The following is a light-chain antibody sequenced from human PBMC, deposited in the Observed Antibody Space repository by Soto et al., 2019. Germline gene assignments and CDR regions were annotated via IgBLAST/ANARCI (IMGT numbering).Light chain of an antibody. J-gene: IGKJ5*01. V-gene: IGKV1-5*03. CDR2: KAS. CDR1: QSISSW. CDR3: QQYNSSPIT. Sequence: EIQMTQSPSTLSASLGDRVTITCRASQSISSWLAWYQQKPGKAPKLLIYKASSLESGVPSRFRGSGSGTEFTLTISSLQSDDFAIYYCQQYNSSPITFGQGTRLEIK.